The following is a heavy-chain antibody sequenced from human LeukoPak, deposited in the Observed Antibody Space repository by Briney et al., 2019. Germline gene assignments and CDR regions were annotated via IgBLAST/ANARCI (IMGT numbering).Heavy chain of an antibody. CDR2: INPSGDGT. V-gene: IGHV1-46*01. J-gene: IGHJ4*02. CDR3: ARAWVYCSGGSCYYFDY. Sequence: ASVKVSCKASGHTFTTYYVHLVRQAPGQGLEWMGVINPSGDGTNYPQRFQGRVTITRDTSASTAYMELSSLRSEDTAVYYCARAWVYCSGGSCYYFDYWGQGTLVTVSS. D-gene: IGHD2-15*01. CDR1: GHTFTTYY.